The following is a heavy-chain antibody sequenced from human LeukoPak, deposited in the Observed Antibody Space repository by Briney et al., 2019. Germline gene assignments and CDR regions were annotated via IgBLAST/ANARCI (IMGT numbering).Heavy chain of an antibody. D-gene: IGHD6-13*01. CDR2: IYYSGST. CDR3: ASLIAAALRGAFDI. CDR1: GGSISSSSYY. J-gene: IGHJ3*02. V-gene: IGHV4-39*01. Sequence: SETLSLTCTVSGGSISSSSYYWGWIRQPPGKGLEWIGSIYYSGSTYYDPSLKSRVTISVDTSKNQFSLKLSSVTAADTAVYYCASLIAAALRGAFDIWGQGTMVTVSS.